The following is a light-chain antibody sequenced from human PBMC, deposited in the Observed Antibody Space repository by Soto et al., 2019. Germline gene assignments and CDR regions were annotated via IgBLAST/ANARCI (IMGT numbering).Light chain of an antibody. J-gene: IGKJ5*01. Sequence: DIQMTQSPSSLSASVGDRVTITCRASQTISSHLNWYQQKPGIAPKLLTYDAHNRATGVPDRFSGVGSGTDFTLIIKRLEPEDFAVYYCQQYRSAPITFGQGTRLEIK. CDR3: QQYRSAPIT. CDR1: QTISSH. CDR2: DAH. V-gene: IGKV1-39*01.